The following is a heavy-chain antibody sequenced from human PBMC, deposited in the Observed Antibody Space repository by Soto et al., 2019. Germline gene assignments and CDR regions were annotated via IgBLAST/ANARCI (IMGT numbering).Heavy chain of an antibody. CDR1: GFSLSTTRVA. CDR2: IYWDDDK. CDR3: AHSVVAGLGYYFDY. V-gene: IGHV2-5*02. Sequence: QITLKESGPTLVKPTQTLTLTCTFSGFSLSTTRVAVGWIRQPPGKALEWLALIYWDDDKRYSPFLKSRLTTTKDTTKNPLVLTMTNMDPVDTATYYCAHSVVAGLGYYFDYWGQGTLVTVSS. D-gene: IGHD6-19*01. J-gene: IGHJ4*02.